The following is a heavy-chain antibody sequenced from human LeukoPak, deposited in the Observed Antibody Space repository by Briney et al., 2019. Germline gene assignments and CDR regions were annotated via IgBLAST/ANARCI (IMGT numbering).Heavy chain of an antibody. CDR1: GFTFSSYW. CDR2: INHNGNVN. D-gene: IGHD3-16*01. Sequence: PGGSLRLSCAASGFTFSSYWMNWARQAPGKGLEWVASINHNGNVNYYVDSVKGRFTISRDNAKNSLYLQMSNLRAEDTAVYCWARGGGLDVWGQGATVTVSS. V-gene: IGHV3-7*03. J-gene: IGHJ6*02. CDR3: ARGGGLDV.